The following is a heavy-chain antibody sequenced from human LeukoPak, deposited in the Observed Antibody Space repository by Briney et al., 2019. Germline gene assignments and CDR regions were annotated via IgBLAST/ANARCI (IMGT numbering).Heavy chain of an antibody. CDR1: GGSLSSYY. CDR2: IYYSGST. Sequence: SETLSLTCTVSGGSLSSYYWSWIRQPPGKGLEWIGYIYYSGSTNYNPSLKSRVTISVDTSKSQFSLKLSSVTAADTAVYYCARDSGWENWFDPWGQGTLVTVSS. J-gene: IGHJ5*02. V-gene: IGHV4-59*01. CDR3: ARDSGWENWFDP. D-gene: IGHD1-26*01.